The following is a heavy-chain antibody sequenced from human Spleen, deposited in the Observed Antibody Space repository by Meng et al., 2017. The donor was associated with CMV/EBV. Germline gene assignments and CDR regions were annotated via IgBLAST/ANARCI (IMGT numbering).Heavy chain of an antibody. V-gene: IGHV2-5*01. Sequence: FALSTSAMSVGWIRRPPGKGPGWVALVYWSDDKRRSRAQKSRHASATETTKNQVVLAVTNMDPVDTAIYFCVHSRDCWSGYYTAFDYWGQGTLVTVSS. D-gene: IGHD3-3*01. J-gene: IGHJ4*02. CDR2: VYWSDDK. CDR3: VHSRDCWSGYYTAFDY. CDR1: FALSTSAMS.